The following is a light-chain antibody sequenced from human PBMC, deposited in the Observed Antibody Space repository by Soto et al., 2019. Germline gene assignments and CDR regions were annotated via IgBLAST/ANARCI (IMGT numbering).Light chain of an antibody. CDR1: SSNIGSNT. CDR2: SNN. J-gene: IGLJ3*02. Sequence: QSVVTQPPSVSGTPGQRVTISCSGSSSNIGSNTVNWYQQLPGTAPKLLIYSNNQRPSGVPDRFSGSKSGTSASLAISGLQSEDEADYYCAPWDDSLNGPVFGGGTKLTVL. CDR3: APWDDSLNGPV. V-gene: IGLV1-44*01.